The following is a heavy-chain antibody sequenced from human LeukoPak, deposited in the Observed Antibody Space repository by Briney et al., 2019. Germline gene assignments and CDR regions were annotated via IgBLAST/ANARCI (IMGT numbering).Heavy chain of an antibody. D-gene: IGHD3-3*01. CDR3: AKARSTIFGVVIVYYFDY. J-gene: IGHJ4*02. Sequence: GGSLRLSCAASGFTFSSYAMSWVRQAPGKGLEWVSAISGSGGSTYYADSVKGRFTISRDNSKNTLYLQMNSLRAEDTAVYYCAKARSTIFGVVIVYYFDYWGQGTLVTVSS. CDR2: ISGSGGST. CDR1: GFTFSSYA. V-gene: IGHV3-23*01.